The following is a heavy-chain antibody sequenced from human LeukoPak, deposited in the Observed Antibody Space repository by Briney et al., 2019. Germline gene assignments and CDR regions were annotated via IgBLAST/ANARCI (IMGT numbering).Heavy chain of an antibody. J-gene: IGHJ6*02. D-gene: IGHD4-17*01. CDR3: ARDSDYGDYGSEYYGMDV. V-gene: IGHV1-69*04. CDR2: IIPIPGIA. Sequence: SVKDSCKASGGTFSSYAISWVRQAPGQGLEWMGRIIPIPGIANYAQKFQGRVTITADKSTSTAYMELSSLRSEDTAVYYCARDSDYGDYGSEYYGMDVWGQGTTVTVSS. CDR1: GGTFSSYA.